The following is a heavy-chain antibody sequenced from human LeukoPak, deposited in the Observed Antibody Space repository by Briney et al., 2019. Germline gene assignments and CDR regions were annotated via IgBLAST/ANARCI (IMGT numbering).Heavy chain of an antibody. CDR1: GGSISRNY. CDR3: ARNWNGYDYNFGDAFDI. CDR2: IYTSGRA. V-gene: IGHV4-4*07. J-gene: IGHJ3*02. D-gene: IGHD5-24*01. Sequence: SETLSLTCTVSGGSISRNYWSWIRQPAGKGLEWIGRIYTSGRANYNPSLKSRVTMSVDTSKNQFSLKLSSVTAADTAVYYCARNWNGYDYNFGDAFDIWGQGTMVTVSS.